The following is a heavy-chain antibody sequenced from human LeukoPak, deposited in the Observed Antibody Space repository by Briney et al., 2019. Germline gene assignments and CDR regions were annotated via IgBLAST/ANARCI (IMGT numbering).Heavy chain of an antibody. CDR1: GGSVSDYY. CDR2: IYYSGST. D-gene: IGHD2-2*01. V-gene: IGHV4-59*02. J-gene: IGHJ4*02. CDR3: AREASSLGYCSSTSCYLDY. Sequence: SETLSLTCAVYGGSVSDYYWNWIRQPPGKGLEWIGYIYYSGSTNYNPSLKSRVTISVDTSKNQFSLKLSSVTAADTAVYYCAREASSLGYCSSTSCYLDYWGQGTLVTVSS.